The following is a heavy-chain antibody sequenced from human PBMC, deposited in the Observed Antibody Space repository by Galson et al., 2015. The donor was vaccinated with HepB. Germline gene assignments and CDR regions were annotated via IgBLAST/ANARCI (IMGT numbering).Heavy chain of an antibody. CDR3: AKSGYDGSGYGFNDY. J-gene: IGHJ4*02. D-gene: IGHD3-22*01. CDR1: GFTFRNSA. CDR2: VSTSGDRT. Sequence: SLRLSCAASGFTFRNSAMTWVRQVPGKGLEWVSGVSTSGDRTYYPDSVRGRFNMSRDNSKNTVYLQMNDLRTEDTAIYYCAKSGYDGSGYGFNDYWGQGTLVTVTS. V-gene: IGHV3-23*01.